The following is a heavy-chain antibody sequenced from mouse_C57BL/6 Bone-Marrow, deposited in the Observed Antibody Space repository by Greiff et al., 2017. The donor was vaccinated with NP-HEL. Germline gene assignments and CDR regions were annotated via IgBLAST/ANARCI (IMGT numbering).Heavy chain of an antibody. CDR3: ARYRYPYYFDY. J-gene: IGHJ2*01. Sequence: QVQLQQSGAELARPGASVKMSCKASGYTFTSYTMHWVKQRPGQGLEWIGYINPSSGYTKYNQKFKDKATFTADKSSSTAYMQLSSLTSEDSAVYYCARYRYPYYFDYWGQGTTPTVSS. CDR1: GYTFTSYT. CDR2: INPSSGYT. V-gene: IGHV1-4*01. D-gene: IGHD1-1*01.